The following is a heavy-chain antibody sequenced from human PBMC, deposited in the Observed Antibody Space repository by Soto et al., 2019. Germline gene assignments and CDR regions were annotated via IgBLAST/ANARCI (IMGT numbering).Heavy chain of an antibody. CDR1: GGSISSYY. Sequence: SETLSLTCTVSGGSISSYYWSWIRQPPGKGLEWIGYIYYSGSTNYNPSLKSRVTISVDTSKNQFSLKLSSVTAADTAVYYCARDLGSSPNFDYWGQGTLVTVSS. J-gene: IGHJ4*02. V-gene: IGHV4-59*01. CDR3: ARDLGSSPNFDY. CDR2: IYYSGST. D-gene: IGHD6-13*01.